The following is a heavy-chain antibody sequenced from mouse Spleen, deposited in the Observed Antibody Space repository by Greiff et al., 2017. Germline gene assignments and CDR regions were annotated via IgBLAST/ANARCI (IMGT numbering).Heavy chain of an antibody. D-gene: IGHD2-13*01. CDR2: INPSTAIP. CDR3: TRSWFGDYTAY. CDR1: GYSFTGYY. Sequence: VHVKQSGPELVKPGASVKISCKASGYSFTGYYMNWVKQSPEKSLEWIGEINPSTAIPTYNQKFKAKAILTVDRSSSTAYMQLKSLTSDDSAVYYCTRSWFGDYTAYWGQGTLVTVSA. V-gene: IGHV1-42*01. J-gene: IGHJ3*01.